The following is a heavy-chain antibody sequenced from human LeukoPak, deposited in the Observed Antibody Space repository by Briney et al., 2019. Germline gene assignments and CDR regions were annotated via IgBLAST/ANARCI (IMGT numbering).Heavy chain of an antibody. CDR3: ARARVVRGVTPFDY. CDR2: IYYSGST. J-gene: IGHJ4*02. D-gene: IGHD3-10*01. Sequence: SETLSLTCTVSGGSISSSSYYWGWIRQPPGKGLEWIGSIYYSGSTYFNPSLKSRVTMAVDTSENQFSLKLSSVTAADTAVHYCARARVVRGVTPFDYWGQGTLVTVSS. V-gene: IGHV4-39*07. CDR1: GGSISSSSYY.